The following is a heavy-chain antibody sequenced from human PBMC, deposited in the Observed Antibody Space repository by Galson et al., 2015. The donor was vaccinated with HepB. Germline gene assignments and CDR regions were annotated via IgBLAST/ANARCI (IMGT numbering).Heavy chain of an antibody. CDR3: AVRGGS. V-gene: IGHV3-74*01. CDR2: IKSDGITT. D-gene: IGHD3-16*01. Sequence: LRLSCAASGFTFSDYWMHWVRQAPGGGLLWVSLIKSDGITTAYADSVKGRFFISRDNAKNTLYLQMNSLRDEDTAVYYCAVRGGSWGQGTLVTVSS. CDR1: GFTFSDYW. J-gene: IGHJ1*01.